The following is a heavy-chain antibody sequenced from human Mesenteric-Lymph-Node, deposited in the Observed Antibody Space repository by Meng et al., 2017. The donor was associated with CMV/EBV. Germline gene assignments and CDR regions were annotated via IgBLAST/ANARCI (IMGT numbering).Heavy chain of an antibody. Sequence: SVKVSCKPSGGTFTSYTISWVRQAPGQGLEWMGRVIPILDMSDYAQNFQGRLTITADKSTDTAYMELSSLRSEDTAVYYCAIFGVVVGFDQWGQGTPVTVSS. CDR3: AIFGVVVGFDQ. V-gene: IGHV1-69*02. CDR2: VIPILDMS. D-gene: IGHD3-3*01. J-gene: IGHJ4*02. CDR1: GGTFTSYT.